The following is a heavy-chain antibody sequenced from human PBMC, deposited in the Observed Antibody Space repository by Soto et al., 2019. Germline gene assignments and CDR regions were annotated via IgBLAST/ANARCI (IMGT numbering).Heavy chain of an antibody. J-gene: IGHJ4*02. Sequence: QVQLVESGGGVVQPRRSLRLSCAASGFTFSSYAMHWVRQAPGKGLEWVAVISYDGSNKYYADSVKGRFTISRDNSKNTLYLQMNSLRAEDTAVYYCAKLVVIDDFDYWGQGTLVTVSS. V-gene: IGHV3-30-3*02. CDR3: AKLVVIDDFDY. CDR1: GFTFSSYA. CDR2: ISYDGSNK. D-gene: IGHD3-22*01.